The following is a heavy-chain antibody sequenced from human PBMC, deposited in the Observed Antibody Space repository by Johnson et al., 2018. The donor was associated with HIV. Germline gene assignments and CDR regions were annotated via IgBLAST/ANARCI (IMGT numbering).Heavy chain of an antibody. D-gene: IGHD3-3*01. V-gene: IGHV3-30*14. CDR1: GFTFSSYA. CDR3: ARGPWGIFGVGTAFDI. Sequence: QVQLVESGGGVVQPGGSLRLSCAASGFTFSSYAMHWVRQAPGKGLEWVALISYDGSNKYYADSVKGRFTISRDNSKNTLYLQMNSLRAEDTAVYYCARGPWGIFGVGTAFDIWGQGTMVTVSS. J-gene: IGHJ3*02. CDR2: ISYDGSNK.